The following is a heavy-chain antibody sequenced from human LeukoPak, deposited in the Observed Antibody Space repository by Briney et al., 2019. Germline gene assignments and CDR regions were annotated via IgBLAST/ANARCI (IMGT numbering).Heavy chain of an antibody. J-gene: IGHJ3*02. CDR1: GGSTSSYS. CDR3: ARAPPRITISGVLVTEFDI. CDR2: ISYSGST. V-gene: IGHV4-59*01. Sequence: SETLSLACTVSGGSTSSYSRSWIRQPPGKGLEWIGYISYSGSTNYNPSLKSRVTISVDTSKNQFSLKLSSVTAADTAMYYCARAPPRITISGVLVTEFDIWGPGTMVTVSS. D-gene: IGHD3-3*01.